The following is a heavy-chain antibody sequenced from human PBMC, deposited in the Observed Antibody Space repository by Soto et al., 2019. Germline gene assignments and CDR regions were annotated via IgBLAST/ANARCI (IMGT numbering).Heavy chain of an antibody. D-gene: IGHD2-15*01. CDR3: ARETPVANYYYGMDV. J-gene: IGHJ6*02. V-gene: IGHV4-31*03. Sequence: QVQLQESGPGLVKPSQTLSLTCTVSGGSISSGGYYWSWIRQHPGKGLEWIGYIYYSGSTYYNPYLKRRVTISVDTSKNQFSLKLSSVTAADTAVYYCARETPVANYYYGMDVWGQGTTVTVSS. CDR2: IYYSGST. CDR1: GGSISSGGYY.